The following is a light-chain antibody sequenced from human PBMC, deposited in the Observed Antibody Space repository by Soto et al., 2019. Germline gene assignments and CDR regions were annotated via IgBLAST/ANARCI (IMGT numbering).Light chain of an antibody. V-gene: IGKV3-20*01. Sequence: EIVLTQSPATLSVSPGERATLFCRASQGISTLLAWYQQKPGQAPRLLISGAHNRAPGIPDRFSGSGSGTDFTLTISRLEPEDFAVYYCQQYGSSSTFGGGTKVDIK. CDR2: GAH. CDR1: QGISTL. CDR3: QQYGSSST. J-gene: IGKJ4*01.